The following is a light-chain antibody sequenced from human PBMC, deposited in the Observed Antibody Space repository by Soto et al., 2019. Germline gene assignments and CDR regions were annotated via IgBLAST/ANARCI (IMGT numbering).Light chain of an antibody. CDR1: STDVGDFNY. J-gene: IGLJ2*01. CDR3: SSYSGSTTHVV. Sequence: QSVLTQPASVSGSPGRSVTISCTGTSTDVGDFNYVSWYQHLPGRAPKLIIYDVTNRPSGISYRFSASKSGRTASLTIPGLQAEDEADYYCSSYSGSTTHVVFGGGTKLTAL. V-gene: IGLV2-14*03. CDR2: DVT.